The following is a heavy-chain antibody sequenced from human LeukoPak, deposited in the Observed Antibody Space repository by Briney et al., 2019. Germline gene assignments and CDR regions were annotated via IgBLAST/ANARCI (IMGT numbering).Heavy chain of an antibody. CDR3: ARELDILTGYSTYYFDY. Sequence: ASVKVSCKASGYTFTGYYMHWVRQAPGQGLEWMGWINPNSGGTNYAQKFQGRVTMTRDTSISTAYMELSRLRSDDTAVYYCARELDILTGYSTYYFDYWGQGTLVTVSS. J-gene: IGHJ4*02. V-gene: IGHV1-2*02. D-gene: IGHD3-9*01. CDR2: INPNSGGT. CDR1: GYTFTGYY.